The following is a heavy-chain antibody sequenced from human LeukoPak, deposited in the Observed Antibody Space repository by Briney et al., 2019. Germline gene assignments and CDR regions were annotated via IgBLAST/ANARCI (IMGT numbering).Heavy chain of an antibody. Sequence: GSLRLSCAASGFTFSSYGMHWVRQAPGKGLEWVAVISYDGSNKYYADSVKGRFTISRDNSKNTLYLQMNSLRAEDTAVYYCAKGGQPDYWGQGTLVTVSS. J-gene: IGHJ4*02. CDR3: AKGGQPDY. CDR2: ISYDGSNK. V-gene: IGHV3-30*18. CDR1: GFTFSSYG. D-gene: IGHD3-10*01.